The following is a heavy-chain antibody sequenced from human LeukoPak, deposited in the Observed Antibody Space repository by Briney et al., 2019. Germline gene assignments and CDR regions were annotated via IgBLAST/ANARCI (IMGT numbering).Heavy chain of an antibody. D-gene: IGHD1-26*01. J-gene: IGHJ4*02. V-gene: IGHV4-38-2*02. CDR3: AREGSLGGSYYFDY. CDR2: IYHSGST. Sequence: SETLSLTCTVSGYSISSGYYWGWIRQPPGKGLEWIGSIYHSGSTYYNPSLKSRVTISVDTSKNQFSLKLSSVTAADTAVYYCAREGSLGGSYYFDYWGQGTLVTVSS. CDR1: GYSISSGYY.